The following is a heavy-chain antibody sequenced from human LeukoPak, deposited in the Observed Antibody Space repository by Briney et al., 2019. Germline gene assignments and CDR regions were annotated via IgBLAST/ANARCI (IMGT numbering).Heavy chain of an antibody. CDR2: IIPIFRTS. CDR1: GGTFSNYA. CDR3: ARGNYYDSAPYGMEV. Sequence: ASVKVSCKASGGTFSNYAISWVRQAPGQGLEWMGGIIPIFRTSNFAQKFQGRVTITADESTSTGYMEQSSLRSEDTAVYYCARGNYYDSAPYGMEVWGQGTTVTVSS. J-gene: IGHJ6*02. D-gene: IGHD3-22*01. V-gene: IGHV1-69*01.